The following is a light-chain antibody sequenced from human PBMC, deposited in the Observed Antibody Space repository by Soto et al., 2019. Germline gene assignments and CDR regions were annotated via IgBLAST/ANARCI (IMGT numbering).Light chain of an antibody. CDR1: QSVSNSY. J-gene: IGKJ5*01. CDR2: GAS. V-gene: IGKV3-20*01. CDR3: QQYGSSPIT. Sequence: EIVLTQSPGTLSLSPGERATLSCRASQSVSNSYLAWYQQKPGQAPRLLIYGASSRATGIPDRFSGSGSGTDFTLTIIRLEPEDLAVYYCQQYGSSPITFGQGTRLEIK.